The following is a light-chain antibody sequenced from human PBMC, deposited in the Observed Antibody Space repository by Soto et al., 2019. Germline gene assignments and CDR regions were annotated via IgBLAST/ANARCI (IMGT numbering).Light chain of an antibody. CDR2: AAS. J-gene: IGKJ1*01. V-gene: IGKV1-39*01. Sequence: DIQMTQSPSSLSACIADRVTITCRPSQTISNFLNWYQQKPGKAPKLLIYAASSLQSGVPSKFSGSGSGTDFTLTISGLQTEDFATYYCKQSHSAPWTFGQGTKVDIK. CDR1: QTISNF. CDR3: KQSHSAPWT.